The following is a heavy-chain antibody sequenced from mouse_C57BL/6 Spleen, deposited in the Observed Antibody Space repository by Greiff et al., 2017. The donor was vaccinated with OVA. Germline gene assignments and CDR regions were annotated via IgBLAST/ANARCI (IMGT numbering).Heavy chain of an antibody. V-gene: IGHV2-6-1*01. CDR2: IWSDGST. CDR1: GFSLTSYG. D-gene: IGHD2-1*01. J-gene: IGHJ4*01. Sequence: VKLQESGPGLVAPSQSLSITCTVSGFSLTSYGVHWVRQPPGKGLEWLVVIWSDGSTTYNSALKSRLSISKDNSKSQVFLKMNSLQTDDTAMYYCARHGNYGGAMDYWGQGTSVTVSS. CDR3: ARHGNYGGAMDY.